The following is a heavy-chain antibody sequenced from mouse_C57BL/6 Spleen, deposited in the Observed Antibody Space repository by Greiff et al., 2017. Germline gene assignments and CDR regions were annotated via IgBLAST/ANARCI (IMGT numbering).Heavy chain of an antibody. D-gene: IGHD2-5*01. V-gene: IGHV14-2*01. CDR2: IDPEDGET. CDR3: ASPSYSNREGVMLDY. J-gene: IGHJ4*01. Sequence: VQLKQSGAELVKPGASVKLSCTASGFNIKDYYMHWVKQRPEQGLEWIGRIDPEDGETKYAPKFQGKATITADTSSNTAYLQLSSLTSEDTAVYYCASPSYSNREGVMLDYWGQGTSVTVSS. CDR1: GFNIKDYY.